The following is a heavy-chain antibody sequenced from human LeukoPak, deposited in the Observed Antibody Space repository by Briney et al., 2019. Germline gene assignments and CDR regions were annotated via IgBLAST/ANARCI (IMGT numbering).Heavy chain of an antibody. CDR1: GGSISSYY. CDR3: AREGYYDSSGYYPDAFDI. V-gene: IGHV4-4*07. Sequence: SETLSLTCTVSGGSISSYYWSWIRQPAGKGLEWIGRIDTSGSTNYNPSLKSRVTMSVDTSKNQFSLKLSSVTAADTAVYYCAREGYYDSSGYYPDAFDIWGQGTMVTVSS. J-gene: IGHJ3*02. CDR2: IDTSGST. D-gene: IGHD3-22*01.